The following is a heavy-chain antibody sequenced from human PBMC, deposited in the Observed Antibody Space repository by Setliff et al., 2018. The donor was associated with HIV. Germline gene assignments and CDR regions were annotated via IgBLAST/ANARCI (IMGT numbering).Heavy chain of an antibody. CDR1: GFTFSNAW. Sequence: PGESLKISCAASGFTFSNAWMSWVRQAPGKGLEWVGRIESKTDGGTTDYAAPVKGRFTIARDDSKNTLYLQMNSLKIEDTAVYYCTTGTRIVDWGQGALVTVSS. J-gene: IGHJ4*02. CDR3: TTGTRIVD. D-gene: IGHD2-21*01. V-gene: IGHV3-15*04. CDR2: IESKTDGGTT.